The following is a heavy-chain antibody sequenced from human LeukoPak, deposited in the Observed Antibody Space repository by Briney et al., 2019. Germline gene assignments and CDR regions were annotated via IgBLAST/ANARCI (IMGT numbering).Heavy chain of an antibody. V-gene: IGHV4-39*01. CDR3: AGPVRGDDAFDI. CDR1: GGSISSSSYY. CDR2: IYYSGST. D-gene: IGHD2-21*01. Sequence: PSQTLSLTCTVSGGSISSSSYYWGWIRQPPGKGLEWIGSIYYSGSTYYNPSLKSRVTISVDTSKNQFSLKLSSVTAADTAVYYCAGPVRGDDAFDIWGQGTMVTVSS. J-gene: IGHJ3*02.